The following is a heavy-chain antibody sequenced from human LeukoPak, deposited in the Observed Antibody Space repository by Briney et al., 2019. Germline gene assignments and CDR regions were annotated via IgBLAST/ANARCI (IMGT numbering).Heavy chain of an antibody. CDR3: AREWPKAARPPYYGMDV. J-gene: IGHJ6*02. D-gene: IGHD6-6*01. Sequence: ASVKVSCKASGYTFTGYYMHWVRQAPGQGLEWMGRINPNSGGTNYAQKFQGRVTMTRDTSISTAYMELSRLRSDDTAVYYCAREWPKAARPPYYGMDVWGQGTMVTVSS. V-gene: IGHV1-2*06. CDR2: INPNSGGT. CDR1: GYTFTGYY.